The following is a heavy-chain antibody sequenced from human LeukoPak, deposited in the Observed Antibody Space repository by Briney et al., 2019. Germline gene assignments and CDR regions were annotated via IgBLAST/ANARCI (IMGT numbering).Heavy chain of an antibody. V-gene: IGHV3-74*01. CDR3: ARGISSSWYGGSEYFQH. CDR2: INSDGSST. D-gene: IGHD6-13*01. J-gene: IGHJ1*01. Sequence: GGSLRLSCAASGFTFSSYWMHWVRQAPGKGLVWVSHINSDGSSTSYADSVKGRFTISRDNAKNTLYLQMNSLRAEDTAVYYCARGISSSWYGGSEYFQHWGQGTLVTVSS. CDR1: GFTFSSYW.